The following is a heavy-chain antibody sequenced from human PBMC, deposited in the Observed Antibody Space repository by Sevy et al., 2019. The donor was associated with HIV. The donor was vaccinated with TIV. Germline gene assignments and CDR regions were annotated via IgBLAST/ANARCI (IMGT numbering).Heavy chain of an antibody. J-gene: IGHJ6*02. V-gene: IGHV3-53*01. CDR1: GFTVSSNY. CDR2: IYSGGST. Sequence: GGSLRLSCAASGFTVSSNYMSWVRQAPGKGLEWVSVIYSGGSTYYADSVKGRFTISRDNSKNTLYLQMNSLRAEDTAVHYCARGIAVAGISYYGMDVWGQGTTVTVSS. CDR3: ARGIAVAGISYYGMDV. D-gene: IGHD6-19*01.